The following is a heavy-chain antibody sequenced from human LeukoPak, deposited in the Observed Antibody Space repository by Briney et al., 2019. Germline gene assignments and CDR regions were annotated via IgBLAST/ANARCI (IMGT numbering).Heavy chain of an antibody. J-gene: IGHJ3*02. CDR3: ARARGTLRAFDI. Sequence: TGGSLRLSCAGSGFTVSSSFMAWVRQAPGKGLEWVSIIYISGNTSYADSVKGRFTISRDNSKNTLFLQMNSLRAEDTAVYYCARARGTLRAFDIWGQGTMVTVSS. CDR2: IYISGNT. V-gene: IGHV3-66*01. D-gene: IGHD3/OR15-3a*01. CDR1: GFTVSSSF.